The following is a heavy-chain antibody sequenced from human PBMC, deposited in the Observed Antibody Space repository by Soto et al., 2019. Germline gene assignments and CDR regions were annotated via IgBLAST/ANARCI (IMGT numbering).Heavy chain of an antibody. V-gene: IGHV3-21*06. CDR1: GFSFSSHA. D-gene: IGHD2-21*02. CDR3: VRDGRLQLQGEFFDH. CDR2: ISSTSSYI. J-gene: IGHJ5*02. Sequence: DVQLVESGGGLVKPGGSLRLSCAASGFSFSSHAMNWVRQAPGRGLEWVSSISSTSSYIHHAPSVKGRVTISRDNAKSSLYLQLDGLRVDDTGVYYCVRDGRLQLQGEFFDHWGQGILVTVSS.